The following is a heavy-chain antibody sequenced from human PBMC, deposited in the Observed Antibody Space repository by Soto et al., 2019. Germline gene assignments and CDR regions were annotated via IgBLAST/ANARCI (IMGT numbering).Heavy chain of an antibody. Sequence: GGSLRLSCAASGFTFSSYSMNWVRQAPGKGLEWVSYISSSSSTIYYADSVKGRFTISRDNAKNSLYLQMNSLRAEDTAVYYSTRGVVTLGRGRCYFFDYWGQGTLVTVSS. CDR1: GFTFSSYS. V-gene: IGHV3-48*01. J-gene: IGHJ4*02. CDR3: TRGVVTLGRGRCYFFDY. D-gene: IGHD3-10*01. CDR2: ISSSSSTI.